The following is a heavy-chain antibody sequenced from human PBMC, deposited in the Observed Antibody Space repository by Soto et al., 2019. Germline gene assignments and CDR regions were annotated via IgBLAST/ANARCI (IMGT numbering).Heavy chain of an antibody. CDR2: ISAYNGNT. CDR1: GYTFTSYG. V-gene: IGHV1-18*01. Sequence: ASVKVSCKASGYTFTSYGISWVRQAPGQGLEWMGWISAYNGNTNYAQKLQGRVTMTTDTSTSTAYMELRSLRSDDTAVYYCARYSSGWSQYYFDYWGQGTLVTVSS. CDR3: ARYSSGWSQYYFDY. D-gene: IGHD6-19*01. J-gene: IGHJ4*02.